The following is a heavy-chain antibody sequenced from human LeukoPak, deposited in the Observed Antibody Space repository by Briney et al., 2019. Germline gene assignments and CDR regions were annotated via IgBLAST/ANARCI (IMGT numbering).Heavy chain of an antibody. Sequence: SSETLSLTCTVSGGSISSSSYYWGWIRQPPGKGLEWIASIYYSGSTYYNPSLKSRVTISVDTSKYHFSLKLSSVTAADTAVYYCARLEGFVGATIGIWFDPWGQGTLVTVSS. CDR1: GGSISSSSYY. D-gene: IGHD1-26*01. CDR3: ARLEGFVGATIGIWFDP. V-gene: IGHV4-39*02. J-gene: IGHJ5*02. CDR2: IYYSGST.